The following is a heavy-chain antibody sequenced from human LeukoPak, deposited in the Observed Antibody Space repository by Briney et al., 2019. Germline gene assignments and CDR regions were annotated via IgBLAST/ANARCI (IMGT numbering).Heavy chain of an antibody. Sequence: GGSLRLSCAASGLTFNDDTMHWVRQTPRGGLEWVSFITWKTHRTNYADSVKGRFTVSRDNRKDSLYLQMNSLSTEDTGLYHCASEVGYRSLGYLGQGTLVTVSS. V-gene: IGHV3-43*01. J-gene: IGHJ4*02. CDR2: ITWKTHRT. D-gene: IGHD3-3*01. CDR3: ASEVGYRSLGY. CDR1: GLTFNDDT.